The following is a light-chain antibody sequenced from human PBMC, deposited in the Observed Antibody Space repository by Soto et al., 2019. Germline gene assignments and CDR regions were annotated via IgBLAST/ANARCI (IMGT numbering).Light chain of an antibody. V-gene: IGKV3-20*01. CDR2: NTS. J-gene: IGKJ5*01. Sequence: EIVLTQSPGTLSLSPGEGATVSCRVSQSINSKSLVWYQRKFGQAPRLLIYNTSSRATGIPDRFSGSGSGTDFTLTISRLEPEDFALYYCQHYGTSPITFGQGTRLEIK. CDR1: QSINSKS. CDR3: QHYGTSPIT.